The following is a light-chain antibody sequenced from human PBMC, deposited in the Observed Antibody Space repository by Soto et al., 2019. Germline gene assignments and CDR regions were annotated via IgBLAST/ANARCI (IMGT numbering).Light chain of an antibody. CDR3: QQYDLYPWT. CDR1: QSISSW. V-gene: IGKV1-5*03. CDR2: TAS. J-gene: IGKJ1*01. Sequence: DIKMTQSPSTLSASVGDRVTITCRASQSISSWLAWYQQRPGKAPKLLIYTASSLESGVASRFSGSGSGTEFTLTISSLQPDDFATYYCQQYDLYPWTFGQGTKVEI.